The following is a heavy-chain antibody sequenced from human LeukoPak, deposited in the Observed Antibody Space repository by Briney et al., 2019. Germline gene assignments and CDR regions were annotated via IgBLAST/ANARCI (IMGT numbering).Heavy chain of an antibody. CDR1: GFTFSSCR. J-gene: IGHJ4*02. D-gene: IGHD6-19*01. CDR3: AKERAGDFDY. V-gene: IGHV3-30*18. Sequence: GGSLRPSCAASGFTFSSCRMHWVRQAPGKGREWAAVISYDGSNKYYADSVKGRFTISRDNSKNTLYLQMNSLRAEDTAVYYCAKERAGDFDYWGQGTLVTVSS. CDR2: ISYDGSNK.